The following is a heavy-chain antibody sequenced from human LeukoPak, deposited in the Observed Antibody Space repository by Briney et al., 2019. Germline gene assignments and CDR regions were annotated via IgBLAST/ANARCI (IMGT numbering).Heavy chain of an antibody. Sequence: ASVKVSCKASGYTFTSYDINWVRQATGQGLEWMGWMNPNSGNTGYAQKFQGRVTMNRDTSISTAYMELSSLRSEDTAVYYCARGRGVSLWFGELLSGDYWGQGTLVTVSS. CDR1: GYTFTSYD. D-gene: IGHD3-10*01. J-gene: IGHJ4*02. CDR3: ARGRGVSLWFGELLSGDY. CDR2: MNPNSGNT. V-gene: IGHV1-8*01.